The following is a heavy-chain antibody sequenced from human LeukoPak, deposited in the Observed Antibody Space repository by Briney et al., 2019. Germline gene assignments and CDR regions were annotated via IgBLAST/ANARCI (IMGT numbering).Heavy chain of an antibody. J-gene: IGHJ4*02. CDR1: GFTFSSYA. Sequence: GRSLGLSCAASGFTFSSYAMHWVRQAPGKGLEWVAVISYDGSNKYYADSVKGRFTISRDNSKNTLYLHMNSLRAEDTAVYYCARELKSSSWYALCCPDYWGQGTLVTVSS. CDR2: ISYDGSNK. D-gene: IGHD6-13*01. V-gene: IGHV3-30*04. CDR3: ARELKSSSWYALCCPDY.